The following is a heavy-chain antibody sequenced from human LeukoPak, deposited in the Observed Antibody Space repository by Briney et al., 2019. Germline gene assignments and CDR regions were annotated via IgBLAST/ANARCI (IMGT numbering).Heavy chain of an antibody. CDR3: ARVRITSIGRDYYMDV. Sequence: PSETLSLTCAVYGRSFSGHYWSWIRQPPGKGLEWIGEINHSGSTNYNPSLKSRVTISVDTSKNQFSLKLRSVTAADTAVYYCARVRITSIGRDYYMDVWGKGTTVIVSS. CDR1: GRSFSGHY. J-gene: IGHJ6*03. V-gene: IGHV4-34*01. D-gene: IGHD3-10*01. CDR2: INHSGST.